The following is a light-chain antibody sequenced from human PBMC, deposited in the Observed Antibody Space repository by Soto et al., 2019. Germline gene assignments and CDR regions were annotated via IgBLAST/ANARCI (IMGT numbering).Light chain of an antibody. CDR3: HQYGSSPWT. V-gene: IGKV3-20*01. Sequence: EIVLTQSPGTLSLSPGERATLSCRASQSVSSSYLAWYQQKPGQAPRLLIYGASSRATGIPDRFSGSGSGTDFPLTISRLEPEDFAVYYCHQYGSSPWTVGQGTKVDIK. CDR1: QSVSSSY. J-gene: IGKJ1*01. CDR2: GAS.